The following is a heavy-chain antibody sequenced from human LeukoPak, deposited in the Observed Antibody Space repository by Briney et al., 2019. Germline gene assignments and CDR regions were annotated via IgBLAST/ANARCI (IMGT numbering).Heavy chain of an antibody. D-gene: IGHD2-2*01. Sequence: GGSLRLSCAASGFTFSNAWMSWVRQAPGKGLEWVGRIKSKTDGGTTDYAAPVKGRFTISRDDSKNTLYLQMNSLKTEDTAVYYCTSGGYCSSTSCYGENWGQGTLVTVSS. V-gene: IGHV3-15*01. CDR2: IKSKTDGGTT. J-gene: IGHJ4*02. CDR1: GFTFSNAW. CDR3: TSGGYCSSTSCYGEN.